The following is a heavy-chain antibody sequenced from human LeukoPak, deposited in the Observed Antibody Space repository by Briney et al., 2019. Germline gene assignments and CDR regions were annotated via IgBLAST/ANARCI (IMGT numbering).Heavy chain of an antibody. CDR2: IIPIFGTA. J-gene: IGHJ4*02. Sequence: SVKVSCKATSRISWVRQAPGQGLEWMGGIIPIFGTANYAQKFQGRVTITTDESTSTAYMELSSLRSEDTAVYYCTTDLYYDFWSVNPSNYWGQGTLVTVSS. D-gene: IGHD3-3*01. V-gene: IGHV1-69*05. CDR3: TTDLYYDFWSVNPSNY. CDR1: TSR.